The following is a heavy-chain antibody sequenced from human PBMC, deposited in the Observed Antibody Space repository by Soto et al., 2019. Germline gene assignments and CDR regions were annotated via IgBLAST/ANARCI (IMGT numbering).Heavy chain of an antibody. D-gene: IGHD3-3*01. Sequence: EVQLVESGGGLVQPGGSLRLSCAASGFTFSSYSMNWVRQDPGKGLEWVSYISSSSSTIYYADSVKGRFTISRDNAKNSLYLQLNSLRAEDTAVYYCAREADFLNWFDPWGQGTLVTVSS. CDR2: ISSSSSTI. V-gene: IGHV3-48*01. CDR3: AREADFLNWFDP. CDR1: GFTFSSYS. J-gene: IGHJ5*02.